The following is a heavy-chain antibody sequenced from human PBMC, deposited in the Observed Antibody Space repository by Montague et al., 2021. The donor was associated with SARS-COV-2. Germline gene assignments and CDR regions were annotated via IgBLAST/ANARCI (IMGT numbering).Heavy chain of an antibody. CDR1: GGSISSSSYY. D-gene: IGHD2-15*01. CDR3: ARHRIYCSGGSCYSGWFDP. J-gene: IGHJ5*02. Sequence: SETLSLTCTVSGGSISSSSYYWGWIRQPPGKGLEWIGSIYYSGGTYYNPSLKSRVTISVDTSKNQFSLKLSSVTAADTAVYYCARHRIYCSGGSCYSGWFDPRGQGTLVTVSS. V-gene: IGHV4-39*01. CDR2: IYYSGGT.